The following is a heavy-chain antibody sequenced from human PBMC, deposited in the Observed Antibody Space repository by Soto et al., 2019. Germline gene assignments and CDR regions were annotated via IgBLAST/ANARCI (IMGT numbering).Heavy chain of an antibody. V-gene: IGHV3-11*05. CDR3: ARDNGGTFDY. D-gene: IGHD2-8*01. CDR2: ISSSSTSS. CDR1: GFTFSDSY. Sequence: QVLLVESGGGLVKPGGSLRLSCAASGFTFSDSYMSWIRQAPGKGLEWVSYISSSSTSSNYADSMKVRFTISRDNAKNSLYLQMNSLRAEDTAVYYCARDNGGTFDYWGQGTLVTVSS. J-gene: IGHJ4*02.